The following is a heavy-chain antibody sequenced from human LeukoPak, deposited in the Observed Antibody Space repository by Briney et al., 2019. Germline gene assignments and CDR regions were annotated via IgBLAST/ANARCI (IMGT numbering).Heavy chain of an antibody. J-gene: IGHJ6*03. V-gene: IGHV3-53*01. Sequence: PGGSLRLSCAASGFTVSINFMSWVRRAPGKGLEWVSVIYSGGTTYYADSVKGRFTISRDNSKNTLYLQMNSLRAEDTAVYYCARDGYGYNYMDVWGKGTAVTVSS. D-gene: IGHD1-1*01. CDR1: GFTVSINF. CDR3: ARDGYGYNYMDV. CDR2: IYSGGTT.